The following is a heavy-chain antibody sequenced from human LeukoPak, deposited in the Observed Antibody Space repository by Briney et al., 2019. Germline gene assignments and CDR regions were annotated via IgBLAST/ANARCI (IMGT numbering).Heavy chain of an antibody. D-gene: IGHD3-22*01. V-gene: IGHV4-34*01. Sequence: SETLSLTCAVYGGSFSGYYWSWIRQPPGKGLEWIGEINHSGSTNYNPSLKSRVTISVDTSKNQSSLKLSSVTAADTAVYYCARDLYDSRTFDYWGQGTLVTVSS. CDR3: ARDLYDSRTFDY. J-gene: IGHJ4*02. CDR2: INHSGST. CDR1: GGSFSGYY.